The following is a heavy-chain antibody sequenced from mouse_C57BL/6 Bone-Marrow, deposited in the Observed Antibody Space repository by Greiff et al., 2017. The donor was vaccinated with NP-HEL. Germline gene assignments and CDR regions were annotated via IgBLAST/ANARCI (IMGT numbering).Heavy chain of an antibody. J-gene: IGHJ4*01. Sequence: EVKLMESGGGLVQPGGSMKLSCVASGFTFSNYWMNWVRQSPEKGLEWVAQIRLKSDNYATHYAESVKGRFTISRDDSKSSVYLQMNNLRAEDTGIYYCTKEPWAMDYWGQGTSVTVSS. CDR2: IRLKSDNYAT. V-gene: IGHV6-3*01. CDR3: TKEPWAMDY. CDR1: GFTFSNYW.